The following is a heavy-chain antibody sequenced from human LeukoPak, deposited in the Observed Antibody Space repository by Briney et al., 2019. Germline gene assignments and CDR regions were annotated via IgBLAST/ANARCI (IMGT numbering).Heavy chain of an antibody. CDR3: ASAEDYAFDY. J-gene: IGHJ4*02. CDR1: GGSFSGYY. Sequence: SSETLSLTCAVYGGSFSGYYWSWIRQPPGKGLEWIGEINHSGSTNYNPSLKSRVTISVDTSKNQFSLKLSSVTAADTAVYYCASAEDYAFDYWGQGTLVTVSS. D-gene: IGHD4-17*01. CDR2: INHSGST. V-gene: IGHV4-34*01.